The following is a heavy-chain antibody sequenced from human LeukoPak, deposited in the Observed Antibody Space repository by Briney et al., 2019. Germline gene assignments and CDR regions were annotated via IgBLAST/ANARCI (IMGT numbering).Heavy chain of an antibody. Sequence: GASVKVSCKVSGDSLTDLNIQWVRQAPGKGLECLGGFDPDQAKTFYAQNFQGRVTMTEDASTDTAYMELNSLKSEDTAVYYCATRGGDFWSGFENWGQGTLVTVSS. CDR1: GDSLTDLN. CDR3: ATRGGDFWSGFEN. J-gene: IGHJ4*02. V-gene: IGHV1-24*01. CDR2: FDPDQAKT. D-gene: IGHD3-3*01.